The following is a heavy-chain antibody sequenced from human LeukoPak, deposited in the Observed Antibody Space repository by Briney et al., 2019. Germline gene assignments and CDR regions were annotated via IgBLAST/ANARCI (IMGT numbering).Heavy chain of an antibody. CDR3: AKDRSSGGYYRVVDY. D-gene: IGHD1-26*01. V-gene: IGHV3-30*18. CDR2: ISYDGSNK. Sequence: GGSLRLSCAASGFTFSSYGMHWVCQAPGKGLEWVAVISYDGSNKYYADSVKGRFTISRDNSKNTLYLQMNSLRAEDTAVYYCAKDRSSGGYYRVVDYWGQGTLVTVSS. J-gene: IGHJ4*02. CDR1: GFTFSSYG.